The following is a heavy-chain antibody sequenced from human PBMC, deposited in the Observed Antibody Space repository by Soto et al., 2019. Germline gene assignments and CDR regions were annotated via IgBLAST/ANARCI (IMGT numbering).Heavy chain of an antibody. V-gene: IGHV4-39*01. J-gene: IGHJ5*02. CDR3: ASPKIAFYNWFDP. D-gene: IGHD3-3*02. Sequence: SQTLSLTCTVSGGSISSSSYYWGWIRQPPGKGLEWIGSIYYSGSTYYNPSLKSRVTISVDTSKNQFSLKLSSVTAADTAVYYCASPKIAFYNWFDPWGQGPLVTVSP. CDR2: IYYSGST. CDR1: GGSISSSSYY.